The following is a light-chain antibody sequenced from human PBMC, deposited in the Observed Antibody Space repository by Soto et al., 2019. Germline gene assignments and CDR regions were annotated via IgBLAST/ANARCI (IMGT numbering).Light chain of an antibody. J-gene: IGLJ1*01. CDR3: SSYTSSSPYV. V-gene: IGLV2-14*01. Sequence: QSALTQPASVSGSPGQSITISCTGTSSDVGGYNYVSWYQQHPGKAPKLMIYEVSNRPSGVSNRFSGSKSGNTASLTNSGLQAEDEADYYCSSYTSSSPYVVGTGTKLTVL. CDR2: EVS. CDR1: SSDVGGYNY.